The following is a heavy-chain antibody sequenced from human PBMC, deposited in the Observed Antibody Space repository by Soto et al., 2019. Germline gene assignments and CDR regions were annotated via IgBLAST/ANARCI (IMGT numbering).Heavy chain of an antibody. CDR1: GFTFSSYA. J-gene: IGHJ4*02. CDR2: ISGSGGST. D-gene: IGHD3-16*01. CDR3: AKDIMQGWLPTITQYYFDY. V-gene: IGHV3-23*01. Sequence: GGSLRLSCAAFGFTFSSYAMSWVRQAPGKGLEWVSAISGSGGSTYYADSVKGRFTISRDNSKNTLYLQMNSLRAEDTAVYYFAKDIMQGWLPTITQYYFDYWGQGTLVTVSS.